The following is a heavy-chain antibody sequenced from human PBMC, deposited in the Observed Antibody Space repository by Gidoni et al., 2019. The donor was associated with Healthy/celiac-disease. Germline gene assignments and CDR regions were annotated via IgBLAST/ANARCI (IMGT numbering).Heavy chain of an antibody. Sequence: EVQLVESGGGLVQPGGSLRLSCAASVFTFSSYAMHWVRQAPGKGLEYVSAISSNGGSTYYANSVKGRFTIPRDNSKNTLYLQMGSLRAEDMAVYYCARAYYYGSGSYFFNYWGQGTLVTVSS. J-gene: IGHJ4*02. CDR2: ISSNGGST. D-gene: IGHD3-10*01. V-gene: IGHV3-64*01. CDR1: VFTFSSYA. CDR3: ARAYYYGSGSYFFNY.